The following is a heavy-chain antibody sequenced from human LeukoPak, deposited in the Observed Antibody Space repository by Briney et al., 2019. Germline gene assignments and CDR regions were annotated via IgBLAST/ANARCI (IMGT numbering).Heavy chain of an antibody. V-gene: IGHV3-30*02. CDR2: IRYDGSNK. CDR1: GFTFSSYG. CDR3: ASVVVVAASNWFDP. D-gene: IGHD2-15*01. Sequence: GGSLRLSCAASGFTFSSYGMHWVRQAPGKGLEWVAFIRYDGSNKYYADSVKGRFTISRDNSKNTLYLQMNSLRAEDTAVYYCASVVVVAASNWFDPWGQGTLVTVSS. J-gene: IGHJ5*02.